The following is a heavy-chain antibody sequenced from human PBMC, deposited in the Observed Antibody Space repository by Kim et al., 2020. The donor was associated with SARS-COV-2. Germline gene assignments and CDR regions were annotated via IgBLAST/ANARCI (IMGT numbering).Heavy chain of an antibody. D-gene: IGHD2-8*01. CDR2: T. J-gene: IGHJ4*02. CDR3: VRDVTWSVDY. Sequence: TSYADSGRGRFTISRDNAKNTLYLQMESLRREDTAVYYCVRDVTWSVDYWGQGTLVTVS. V-gene: IGHV3-74*01.